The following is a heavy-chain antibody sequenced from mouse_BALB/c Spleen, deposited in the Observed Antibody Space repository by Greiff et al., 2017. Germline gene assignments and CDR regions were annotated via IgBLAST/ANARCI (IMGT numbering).Heavy chain of an antibody. Sequence: EVMLVESGGGLVKPGGSLKLSCAASGFTFSSYAMSWVRQSPEKRLEWVAEISSGGSYTYYPDTVTGRFTISRDNAKNTLYLEMSSLRSEDTAMYYCARDSHRSWFAYWGQGTLVTVSA. J-gene: IGHJ3*01. CDR1: GFTFSSYA. CDR3: ARDSHRSWFAY. CDR2: ISSGGSYT. V-gene: IGHV5-9-4*01.